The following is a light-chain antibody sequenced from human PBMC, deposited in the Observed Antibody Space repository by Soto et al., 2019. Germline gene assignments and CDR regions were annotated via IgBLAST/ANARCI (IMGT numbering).Light chain of an antibody. CDR1: ESVASNY. CDR2: GAS. Sequence: IVMTQSPATLSVSPGERVTLSCRVSESVASNYLAWYQHKPGQAPRLLFFGASNRATAIPDRFSGSGSGTDFTLTISRVEPEDFAVYYCHQYGRSPWTLGQGTKVDIK. J-gene: IGKJ1*01. CDR3: HQYGRSPWT. V-gene: IGKV3-20*01.